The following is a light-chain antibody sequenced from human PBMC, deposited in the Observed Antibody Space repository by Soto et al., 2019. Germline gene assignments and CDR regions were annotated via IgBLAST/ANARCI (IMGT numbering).Light chain of an antibody. Sequence: QSVLTQPPSASGTPGQRVAISCSGSSSNIGSNAVNWYQQLPGAAPKLLIYKNNLRPSGVPDRFSGSKSGASASLAISGLQSEDESDYYCAAWDDSLKGLVFGGGTKVPS. J-gene: IGLJ3*02. V-gene: IGLV1-44*01. CDR2: KNN. CDR1: SSNIGSNA. CDR3: AAWDDSLKGLV.